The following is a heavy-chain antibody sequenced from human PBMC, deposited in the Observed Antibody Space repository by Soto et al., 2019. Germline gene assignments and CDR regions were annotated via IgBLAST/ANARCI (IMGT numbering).Heavy chain of an antibody. CDR1: GGSISSGDYY. Sequence: PSETLSLTCTVSGGSISSGDYYWSWIRQPPGKGLEWIGYIYYSGSTYYNPSLKSRVTISVDTSKNQFSLKLSSVTAADTAVYYCASPSTVTTRRGYYGMDVWGQGTTVTVSS. CDR3: ASPSTVTTRRGYYGMDV. V-gene: IGHV4-30-4*01. CDR2: IYYSGST. D-gene: IGHD4-17*01. J-gene: IGHJ6*02.